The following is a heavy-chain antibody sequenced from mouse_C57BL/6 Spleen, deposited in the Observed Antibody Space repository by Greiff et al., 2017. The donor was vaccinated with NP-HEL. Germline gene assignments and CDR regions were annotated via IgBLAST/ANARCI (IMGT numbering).Heavy chain of an antibody. CDR2: IHPNSGST. CDR1: GYTFTSYW. V-gene: IGHV1-64*01. D-gene: IGHD1-1*01. J-gene: IGHJ3*01. CDR3: ATYYGSSWFAY. Sequence: QVQLQQSGAELVKPGASVKLSCKASGYTFTSYWMHWVKQRPGQGLEWIGMIHPNSGSTNYNEKFKSKATLTVDKSSSTAYMQRSSLTSEDSAVYYCATYYGSSWFAYWGQGTLVTVSA.